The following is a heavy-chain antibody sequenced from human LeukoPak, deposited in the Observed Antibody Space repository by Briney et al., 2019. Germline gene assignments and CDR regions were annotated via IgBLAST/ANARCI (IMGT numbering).Heavy chain of an antibody. CDR3: ARIRLTYYDILTGYSGDYGMDV. D-gene: IGHD3-9*01. Sequence: ASVKVSCKASGYTFTSYDINWVRQATGQGLEWMGWMNPNSGNTGYAQKFQGRVTMTRNTSISTAYMELSSLRSEDTAVYYCARIRLTYYDILTGYSGDYGMDVWGQGTTVTVSS. CDR2: MNPNSGNT. CDR1: GYTFTSYD. J-gene: IGHJ6*02. V-gene: IGHV1-8*01.